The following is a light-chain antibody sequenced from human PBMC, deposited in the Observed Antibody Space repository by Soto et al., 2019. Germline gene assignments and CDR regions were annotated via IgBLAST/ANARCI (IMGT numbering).Light chain of an antibody. Sequence: HSVLTHPPSVSGAPGQRGTISCTGSSSNIGAGYDVHWYQQLPGTAPKLLIYGNSNRPSGVPDRFSGSKSGTSASLAITGLQAEDAADYYCQSYDSSLSVNWVFGGGTKLTVL. V-gene: IGLV1-40*01. CDR2: GNS. CDR1: SSNIGAGYD. CDR3: QSYDSSLSVNWV. J-gene: IGLJ3*02.